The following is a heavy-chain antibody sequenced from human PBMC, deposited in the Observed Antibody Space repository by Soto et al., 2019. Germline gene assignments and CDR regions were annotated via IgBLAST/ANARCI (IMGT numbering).Heavy chain of an antibody. CDR1: GGTFSSYT. CDR3: ARYSSSSSSNYYMDV. Sequence: SVKVSCKASGGTFSSYTISWVRQAPGQGLEWMGRIIPILGIANYAQKFQGRVTITAEKSTSTAYMELSSLRSEDTALYYCARYSSSSSSNYYMDVWGKGTTVTVSS. J-gene: IGHJ6*03. V-gene: IGHV1-69*02. CDR2: IIPILGIA. D-gene: IGHD6-6*01.